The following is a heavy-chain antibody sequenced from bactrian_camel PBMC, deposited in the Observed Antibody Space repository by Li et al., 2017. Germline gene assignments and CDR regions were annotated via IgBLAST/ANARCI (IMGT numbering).Heavy chain of an antibody. CDR3: AAARRTSAGACYDLNPRWNN. Sequence: HVQLVESGGGSVQAGGSLRLSCQSNVYTSGFWCMAWFRQAPGKEREGVAAITADRATAYADSVKGRFTISKDNAKNILYLEMHNLKREDTAQYYCAAARRTSAGACYDLNPRWNNWGQGTQVTVS. J-gene: IGHJ4*01. D-gene: IGHD3*01. CDR2: ITADRAT. V-gene: IGHV3S55*01. CDR1: VYTSGFWC.